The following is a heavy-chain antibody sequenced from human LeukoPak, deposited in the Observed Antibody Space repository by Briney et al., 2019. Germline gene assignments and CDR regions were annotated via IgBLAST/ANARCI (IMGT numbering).Heavy chain of an antibody. Sequence: PSETLSLTCTVSGYSISSGYYWGWIRQPPGKGLEWIGSIYHSGSTYYNPSLKSRVTISLDTSKNQFSLKLSSVTAADTAVYYCARVFSAAGPDYWGQGTLVTVSS. V-gene: IGHV4-38-2*02. CDR3: ARVFSAAGPDY. CDR2: IYHSGST. J-gene: IGHJ4*02. CDR1: GYSISSGYY. D-gene: IGHD6-19*01.